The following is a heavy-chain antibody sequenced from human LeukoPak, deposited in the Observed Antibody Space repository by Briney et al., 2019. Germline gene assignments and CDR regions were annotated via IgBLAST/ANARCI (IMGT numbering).Heavy chain of an antibody. CDR2: ISDSGGST. V-gene: IGHV3-23*01. CDR3: AKVMKGSERLTMVRGVIIKTAGLYYMDV. Sequence: GGSLRLSCAASGFTLSSYAMSWVRQTPGKGLEWVSSISDSGGSTNYADSVKGRFTISRDNSKNTVYLKMNSLRAEDTAVYYCAKVMKGSERLTMVRGVIIKTAGLYYMDVWGKGTTVTVSS. J-gene: IGHJ6*03. D-gene: IGHD3-10*01. CDR1: GFTLSSYA.